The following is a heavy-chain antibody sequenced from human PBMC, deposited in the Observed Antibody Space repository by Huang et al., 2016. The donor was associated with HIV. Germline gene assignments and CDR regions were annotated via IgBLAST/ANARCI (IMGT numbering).Heavy chain of an antibody. V-gene: IGHV3-30*19. CDR2: ISLDGGTK. D-gene: IGHD4-17*01. J-gene: IGHJ4*02. CDR3: ARGDYGDYVGIDY. CDR1: GFTFRGYA. Sequence: QVHLMESGGGVVQPGKSLRLSCTTSGFTFRGYAMHWVRQTPGKGLEWVAVISLDGGTKYYADPVKGRFIISRDNSKKTLYVQMNSLRAEDTAVYYCARGDYGDYVGIDYWGQGTLVTVSS.